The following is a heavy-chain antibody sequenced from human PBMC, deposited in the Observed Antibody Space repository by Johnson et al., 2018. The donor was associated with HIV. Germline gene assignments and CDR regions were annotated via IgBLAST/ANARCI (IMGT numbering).Heavy chain of an antibody. V-gene: IGHV3-33*01. CDR1: GFTFSSYA. D-gene: IGHD3-16*01. J-gene: IGHJ3*02. Sequence: QVQLVESGGGLVQRGGSLRLSCIASGFTFSSYAMSWVRQAPGKGLEWVAVIWYDGSNKYYADSVKGRFTISGDNAKNALYLQMNSLRAEDTALYYCAREDTREFHGYGGDGFDIWGQGTMVTVAS. CDR3: AREDTREFHGYGGDGFDI. CDR2: IWYDGSNK.